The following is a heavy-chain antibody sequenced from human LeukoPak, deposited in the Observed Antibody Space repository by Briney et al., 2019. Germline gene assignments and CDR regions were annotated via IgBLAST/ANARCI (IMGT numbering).Heavy chain of an antibody. Sequence: SETLSLTCTVSGGSISSSSYYWGWIRQPPGKGLEWIGSIYYSGTTYYNPSLKSRVTISIDTSKNQFSLKLTSVTAADTAVYYCARSTTVWSWFDPWGQGTLVTVSS. CDR3: ARSTTVWSWFDP. J-gene: IGHJ5*02. V-gene: IGHV4-39*07. CDR2: IYYSGTT. CDR1: GGSISSSSYY. D-gene: IGHD4-17*01.